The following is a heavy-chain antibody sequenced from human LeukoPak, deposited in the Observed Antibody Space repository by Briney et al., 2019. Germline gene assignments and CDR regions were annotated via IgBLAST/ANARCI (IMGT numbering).Heavy chain of an antibody. D-gene: IGHD6-19*01. CDR1: GYTFTAYA. CDR2: VNAGNGNT. CDR3: ARVFSGWAPDY. J-gene: IGHJ4*02. Sequence: ASVKVSCKASGYTFTAYALHWLRQAPGQSLEWMGWVNAGNGNTKYSQEFQGRDTITRDTSASTAYMELSSLRSEDMAVYYCARVFSGWAPDYWGQGTLVTVSS. V-gene: IGHV1-3*03.